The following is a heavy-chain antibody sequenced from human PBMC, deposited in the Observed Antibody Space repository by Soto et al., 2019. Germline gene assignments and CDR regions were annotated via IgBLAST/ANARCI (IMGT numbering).Heavy chain of an antibody. J-gene: IGHJ4*02. Sequence: SETLSLTCAVSGYSISSGYYWGWIRQPPGKGLEWIGSIYHSGSTNYNPSLKSRVTISVDTSKNQFSLKLSSVTAADTAVYYCARLRYYGSGSYWGQGTLVTVSS. CDR1: GYSISSGYY. CDR2: IYHSGST. D-gene: IGHD3-10*01. CDR3: ARLRYYGSGSY. V-gene: IGHV4-38-2*01.